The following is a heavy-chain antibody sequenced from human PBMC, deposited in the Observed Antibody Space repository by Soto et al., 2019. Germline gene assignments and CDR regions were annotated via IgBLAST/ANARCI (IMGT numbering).Heavy chain of an antibody. CDR1: GGTFSSYA. V-gene: IGHV1-69*12. Sequence: QVQLVQSGAEVKKPGSSVKVSCKASGGTFSSYAISWVRQAPGQGLEWMGGIIPIFGTANYAQKFQGRVTITADESTSTAYMELRRLRSEDTAVYYCARVQYGEPTSEWFDPWGQGTLVTVSS. CDR3: ARVQYGEPTSEWFDP. D-gene: IGHD3-10*01. CDR2: IIPIFGTA. J-gene: IGHJ5*02.